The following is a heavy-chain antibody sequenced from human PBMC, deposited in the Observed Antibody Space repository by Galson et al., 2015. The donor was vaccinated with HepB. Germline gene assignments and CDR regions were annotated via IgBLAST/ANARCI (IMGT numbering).Heavy chain of an antibody. CDR3: ARYGEYWVY. Sequence: SLRLSCAASAFTFSSYDMSWVRQAPGKGLEWVSYISSSGSTKYYADSLEGRFTISRDNAKNSLYLQMNSLRAEDTAVYYCARYGEYWVYWGQGTLVTVSS. D-gene: IGHD4-17*01. CDR1: AFTFSSYD. J-gene: IGHJ4*02. V-gene: IGHV3-48*03. CDR2: ISSSGSTK.